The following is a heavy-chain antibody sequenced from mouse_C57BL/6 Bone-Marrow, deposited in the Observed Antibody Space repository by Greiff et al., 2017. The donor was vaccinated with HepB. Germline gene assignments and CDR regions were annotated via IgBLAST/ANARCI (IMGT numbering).Heavy chain of an antibody. D-gene: IGHD1-1*01. CDR2: ISSGGSYT. V-gene: IGHV5-6*01. J-gene: IGHJ4*01. CDR1: GFTFSSYG. CDR3: ARHDYYYGSSSHAMDY. Sequence: EVKLVESGGDLVKPGGSLKLSCAASGFTFSSYGMSWVRQTPDKRLEWVATISSGGSYTYYPDSVKGRFTISRDNAKNTLYLQMSSLKSEDTAMYYCARHDYYYGSSSHAMDYWGQGTSVTVSS.